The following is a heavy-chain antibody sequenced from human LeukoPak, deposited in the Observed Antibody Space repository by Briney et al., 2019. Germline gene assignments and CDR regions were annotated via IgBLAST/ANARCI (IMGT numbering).Heavy chain of an antibody. CDR3: ARDQIGWFDP. V-gene: IGHV3-7*01. Sequence: QPGGSLRLSCAASGFTFSSYWMSWVRQAPGKGLEGVANIKQEVSEKYYVDPVKGRFTISRANPKNSLYLQMNSLRAEVTAVYYCARDQIGWFDPWGQGTLVTVSS. D-gene: IGHD3-22*01. J-gene: IGHJ5*02. CDR1: GFTFSSYW. CDR2: IKQEVSEK.